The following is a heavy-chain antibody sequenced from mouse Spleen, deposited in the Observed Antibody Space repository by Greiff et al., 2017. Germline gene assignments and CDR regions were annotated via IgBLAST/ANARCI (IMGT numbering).Heavy chain of an antibody. D-gene: IGHD1-3*01. CDR2: ISSGGSYT. CDR1: GFTFSSYA. J-gene: IGHJ4*01. CDR3: ARDQSSSYAMDY. Sequence: EVQLVESGGGLVKPGGSLKLSCAASGFTFSSYAMSWVRQSPEKRLEWVAEISSGGSYTYYPDTVTGRFTISRDNAKNTLYLEMSSLRSEDTAMCYCARDQSSSYAMDYWGQGTSVTVSS. V-gene: IGHV5-9-4*01.